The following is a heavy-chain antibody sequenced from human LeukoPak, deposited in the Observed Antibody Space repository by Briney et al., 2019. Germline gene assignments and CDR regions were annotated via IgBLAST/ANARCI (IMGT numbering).Heavy chain of an antibody. CDR2: IDRDGSRI. Sequence: PGGSLRLSCAVSGFTFSSYWMHWVRQAPGKGLVWVSRIDRDGSRINYADSVKGRLTISRDNSKNTLYLQMNSLRAEDTAVYYCARDLLRIVDYWGQGTLVTVSS. V-gene: IGHV3-74*01. CDR3: ARDLLRIVDY. D-gene: IGHD2-15*01. J-gene: IGHJ4*02. CDR1: GFTFSSYW.